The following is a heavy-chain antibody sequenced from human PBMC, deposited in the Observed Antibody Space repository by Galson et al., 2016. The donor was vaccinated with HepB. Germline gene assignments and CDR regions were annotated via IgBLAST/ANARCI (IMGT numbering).Heavy chain of an antibody. J-gene: IGHJ4*02. Sequence: SLRLSCATSGFTFSSYGMHWVHQAPGKGLEWVAVIWHDGSNKYYADSVKGRFTISRDDSKNTLYLQMNSLRAEDTAVYYCARDHSVRGVVTGLDYWGQGTLVTVSS. V-gene: IGHV3-33*01. CDR3: ARDHSVRGVVTGLDY. CDR1: GFTFSSYG. CDR2: IWHDGSNK. D-gene: IGHD3-10*01.